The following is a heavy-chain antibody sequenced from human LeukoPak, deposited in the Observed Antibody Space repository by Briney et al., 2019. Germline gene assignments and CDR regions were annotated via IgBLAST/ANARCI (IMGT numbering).Heavy chain of an antibody. V-gene: IGHV3-53*01. CDR3: AREYGSGSYSPQPFDY. CDR1: GFTVSSNY. Sequence: GGSLRLSCAASGFTVSSNYMSWVRQAPGKGLEWVSVIYSGGSTYYADSVKGRFTISRDNSKNTLYLQMNSLRAEDTAVCYCAREYGSGSYSPQPFDYWGQGTLVTVSS. J-gene: IGHJ4*02. CDR2: IYSGGST. D-gene: IGHD3-10*01.